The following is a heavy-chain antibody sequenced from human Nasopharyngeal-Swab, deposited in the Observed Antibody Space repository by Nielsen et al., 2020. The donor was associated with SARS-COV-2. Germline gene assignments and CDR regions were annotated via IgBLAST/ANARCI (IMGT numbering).Heavy chain of an antibody. CDR3: ARDDVYCSSTSCYRAPLNY. V-gene: IGHV4-30-4*01. Sequence: RQAPGKGLEWIGYIYYSGSTYYNPSLKSRVTISVDTSKSQFSLKLSSVTAADTAVYYCARDDVYCSSTSCYRAPLNYWGQGTLVTVSS. J-gene: IGHJ4*02. D-gene: IGHD2-2*01. CDR2: IYYSGST.